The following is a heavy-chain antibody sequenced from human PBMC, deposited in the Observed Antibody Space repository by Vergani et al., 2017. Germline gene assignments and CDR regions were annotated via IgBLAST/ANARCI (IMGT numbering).Heavy chain of an antibody. CDR3: ARGYALRGYSYGWRGAQTNYFEY. J-gene: IGHJ4*02. V-gene: IGHV3-30-3*01. CDR2: ISYDGSNK. Sequence: QVQLVESGGGVVQPGRSLRLSCAASGFTFSSYAMHWVRQAPGKGLEWVAVISYDGSNKYYADSVKGRFTISRDNSKNTLYLQMNSLRAEDTAVYYCARGYALRGYSYGWRGAQTNYFEYWGQGTLVTVSS. D-gene: IGHD5-18*01. CDR1: GFTFSSYA.